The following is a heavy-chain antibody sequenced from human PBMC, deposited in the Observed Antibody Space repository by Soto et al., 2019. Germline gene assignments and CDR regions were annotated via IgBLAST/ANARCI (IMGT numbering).Heavy chain of an antibody. J-gene: IGHJ5*01. Sequence: QVQLQESGPGLVKPSQTLSLTCTVSGGSISSGGYYWSWIRQHPGKGLGWIGYIYYSGSTYYNPTLKSRVTKAVNTSKNQFSQKLSSVTAADTAVYYSARHSKTVTTNQWFDYWGQGTLVTVSS. CDR3: ARHSKTVTTNQWFDY. CDR2: IYYSGST. V-gene: IGHV4-31*03. D-gene: IGHD4-17*01. CDR1: GGSISSGGYY.